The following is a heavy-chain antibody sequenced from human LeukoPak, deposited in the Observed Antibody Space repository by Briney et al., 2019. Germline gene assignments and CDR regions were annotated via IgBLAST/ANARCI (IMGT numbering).Heavy chain of an antibody. CDR1: GFTFNSYG. J-gene: IGHJ4*02. CDR3: ARESSVGPHKAFDC. CDR2: INSDGSST. D-gene: IGHD1-26*01. V-gene: IGHV3-74*01. Sequence: PGGSLRLSCAASGFTFNSYGMHWVRQAPGKGLVCVSRINSDGSSTNYADSVKGRFTISRDNAKNTLYLQMNILRAEDTALYYCARESSVGPHKAFDCWGQGTLVTVSS.